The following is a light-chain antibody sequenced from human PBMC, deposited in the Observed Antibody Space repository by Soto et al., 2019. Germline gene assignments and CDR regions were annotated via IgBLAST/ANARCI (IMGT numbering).Light chain of an antibody. CDR2: EVT. Sequence: QSVLTQPASVSGSPGQSITISCIGTSSDIGPYNHVSWYQQHPDKAPKLILYEVTNRPSGASDRFSGSKSGNAALLTISGLQAEDEADYYCSSYSSSATPYVFGTGTKVTV. J-gene: IGLJ1*01. CDR3: SSYSSSATPYV. CDR1: SSDIGPYNH. V-gene: IGLV2-14*01.